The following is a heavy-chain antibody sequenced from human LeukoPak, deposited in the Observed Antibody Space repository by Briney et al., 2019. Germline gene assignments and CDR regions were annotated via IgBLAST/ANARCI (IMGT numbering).Heavy chain of an antibody. V-gene: IGHV4-39*01. CDR1: GGSISSRYY. CDR2: LYYTGST. D-gene: IGHD6-13*01. J-gene: IGHJ4*02. Sequence: SETLSLTCSVSGGSISSRYYWGWIRQSPGKGLEWIGGLYYTGSTYYNPSLKSRITISVDTSKNQFSLKLTSVTAADTAVYYCASVYSLYDNWGQGILVIISS. CDR3: ASVYSLYDN.